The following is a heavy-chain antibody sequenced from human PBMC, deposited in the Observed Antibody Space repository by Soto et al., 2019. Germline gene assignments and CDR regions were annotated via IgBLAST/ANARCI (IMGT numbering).Heavy chain of an antibody. J-gene: IGHJ6*02. Sequence: QVQVVESGGGVVQPGRSLRLSCAASGFTFSSYGMHWVRQAPGKGLEWVAFISFDGSNKYYADSVKGRFTISRDSSKNTLYLQMISLRAEDTAVYYCAKSRGGYPYYHYGKDVWGQGTTVTVSS. D-gene: IGHD3-10*01. CDR2: ISFDGSNK. CDR3: AKSRGGYPYYHYGKDV. V-gene: IGHV3-30*18. CDR1: GFTFSSYG.